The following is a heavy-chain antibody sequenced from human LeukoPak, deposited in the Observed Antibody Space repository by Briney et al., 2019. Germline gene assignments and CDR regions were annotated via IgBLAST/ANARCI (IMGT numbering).Heavy chain of an antibody. J-gene: IGHJ4*02. CDR1: GFTFSSYA. D-gene: IGHD6-13*01. Sequence: PGGSLRLSCAASGFTFSSYAVSWVRQAPGKGLEWVSAISGSGGSTYYADSVKGRFTISRDNSKDTLYLQMNSLRAEDTAVYYCAKVPPWAIAAAGYWGQGTLVTVSS. V-gene: IGHV3-23*01. CDR3: AKVPPWAIAAAGY. CDR2: ISGSGGST.